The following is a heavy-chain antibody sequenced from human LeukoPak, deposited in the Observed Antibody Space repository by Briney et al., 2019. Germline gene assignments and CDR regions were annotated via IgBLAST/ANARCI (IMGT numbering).Heavy chain of an antibody. D-gene: IGHD2-21*02. CDR3: ARDECGYCSEFDY. CDR1: GFTFSDYY. V-gene: IGHV3-11*04. CDR2: ISSSGSTI. Sequence: GGSLRLSCAACGFTFSDYYMSWLRQAPGKGLEWVSYISSSGSTIYYADSVKGRFTISRDNAKNSLYLQMNSLRATDTSVYYCARDECGYCSEFDYWGQGTLVTVSS. J-gene: IGHJ4*02.